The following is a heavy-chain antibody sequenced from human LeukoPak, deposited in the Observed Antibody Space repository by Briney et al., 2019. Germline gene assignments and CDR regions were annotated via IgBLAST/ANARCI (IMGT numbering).Heavy chain of an antibody. Sequence: GGSLRLSCAASGFIFSSYWVHWVRQAPGKGLVWVSRINSDGSSTSYADSVKGRFTISRDNAKNTLYLQMNSLRAEDTAVYYCARGGYSGLPSRTYYYYYMDVWGKGTTVTISS. CDR1: GFIFSSYW. V-gene: IGHV3-74*01. CDR2: INSDGSST. J-gene: IGHJ6*03. D-gene: IGHD5-12*01. CDR3: ARGGYSGLPSRTYYYYYMDV.